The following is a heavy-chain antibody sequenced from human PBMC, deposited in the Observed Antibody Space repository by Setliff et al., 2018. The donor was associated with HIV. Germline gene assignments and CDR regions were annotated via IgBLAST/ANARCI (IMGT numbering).Heavy chain of an antibody. V-gene: IGHV3-64*04. J-gene: IGHJ5*01. Sequence: GGSLRLSCSASGFTFSSYAMHWVRQAPGKGLEYVSAISGSGGSTYYADSVRGRFTISRDNSKNTLYLQMNSLRAEDTAVYYCARGWFDSWGQGTLVTVSS. CDR2: ISGSGGST. CDR1: GFTFSSYA. CDR3: ARGWFDS.